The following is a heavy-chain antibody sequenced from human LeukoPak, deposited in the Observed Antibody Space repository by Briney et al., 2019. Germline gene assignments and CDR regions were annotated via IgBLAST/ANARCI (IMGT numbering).Heavy chain of an antibody. CDR3: ARDGAVTDIPYFDY. V-gene: IGHV3-7*01. D-gene: IGHD3-16*01. Sequence: GRSLRLSCAASGFTFSSYWMSWVRHAPGKGLEWVSNIKQDGSEKYYVDSVKGRFTISRDNAKTSLYLQMNSLRAEDTAVYYCARDGAVTDIPYFDYWGQGTLVTVSS. CDR1: GFTFSSYW. J-gene: IGHJ4*02. CDR2: IKQDGSEK.